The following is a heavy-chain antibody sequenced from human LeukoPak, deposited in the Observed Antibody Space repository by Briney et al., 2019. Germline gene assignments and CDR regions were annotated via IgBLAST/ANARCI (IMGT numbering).Heavy chain of an antibody. CDR2: MWDDGTNE. J-gene: IGHJ6*02. CDR3: AKAQGIAVAMNYYYYYGMDV. CDR1: GFNFGIYG. D-gene: IGHD6-19*01. Sequence: GTSLRLSCTASGFNFGIYGMHWVRQAPGKGLEWVAVMWDDGTNEYYVESVKGRFTISRDNGKRTLYLQMNSLRVEDTAVYYCAKAQGIAVAMNYYYYYGMDVWGQGTTVTVSS. V-gene: IGHV3-33*03.